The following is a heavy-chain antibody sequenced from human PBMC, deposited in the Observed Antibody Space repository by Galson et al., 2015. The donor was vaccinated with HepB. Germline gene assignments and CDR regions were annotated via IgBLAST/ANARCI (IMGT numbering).Heavy chain of an antibody. Sequence: SETLSLTCAVYGGSFSGYYWNWIRQPPGKGLEWIGEINHSGSTNNNPSLKSRLTISVDTSKNQFSLNLSSVTAADTAVYYCARGGGSYRHDYWGQGTLVTVSS. CDR1: GGSFSGYY. J-gene: IGHJ4*02. CDR2: INHSGST. D-gene: IGHD1-26*01. V-gene: IGHV4-34*01. CDR3: ARGGGSYRHDY.